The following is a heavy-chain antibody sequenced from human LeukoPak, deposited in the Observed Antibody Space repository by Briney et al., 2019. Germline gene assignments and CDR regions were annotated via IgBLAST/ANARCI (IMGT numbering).Heavy chain of an antibody. CDR2: IYSGGST. CDR1: GFTVSSNY. J-gene: IGHJ6*02. D-gene: IGHD6-13*01. V-gene: IGHV3-53*01. CDR3: ARAAAGDDGYYYGMDV. Sequence: GGSLRLSCAASGFTVSSNYMSWVRQAPGKGLEWVSVIYSGGSTYYADSVKGRFTISRDNSKNTLYLQMNSLRAEDTAVYYCARAAAGDDGYYYGMDVWGQGTTVTVSS.